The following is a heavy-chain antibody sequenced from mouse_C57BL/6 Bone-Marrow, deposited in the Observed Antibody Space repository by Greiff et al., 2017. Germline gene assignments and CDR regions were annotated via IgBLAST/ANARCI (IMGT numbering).Heavy chain of an antibody. D-gene: IGHD3-1*01. CDR1: GYSITSGYY. CDR2: ISYDGSN. V-gene: IGHV3-6*01. CDR3: ARAGLRFYAMDY. Sequence: EVQLQQSGPGLVKPSQSLSLTCSVTGYSITSGYYWNWIRQFPGNKLEWMGYISYDGSNNYNPSLKNRISITSDTSKNQFFLKLNSVTTEDTATYYCARAGLRFYAMDYWGQGTSVTVSS. J-gene: IGHJ4*01.